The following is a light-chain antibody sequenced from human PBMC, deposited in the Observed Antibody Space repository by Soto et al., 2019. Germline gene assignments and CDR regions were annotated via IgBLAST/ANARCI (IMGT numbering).Light chain of an antibody. CDR2: AAS. V-gene: IGKV1-39*01. CDR3: QHIHSTPRIP. Sequence: DIQMTQSPSSLSAVVGDRVTITCRTSQSIRSYLNWYQQKSGKAPKLLISAASNLQSGVPYRFSGSGSGTDFTLTISSLQPEDGATYYCQHIHSTPRIPFGQGTRLEIK. CDR1: QSIRSY. J-gene: IGKJ5*01.